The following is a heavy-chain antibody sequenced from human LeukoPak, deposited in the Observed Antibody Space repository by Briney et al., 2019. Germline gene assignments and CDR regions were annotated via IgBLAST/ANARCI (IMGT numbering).Heavy chain of an antibody. CDR3: AKGPPLLSYFQH. Sequence: SETLSLTCAVYGGSFSGYYWSWIRQPPGGGLEWIGEINHSGSTNYNPSLKSRVTISVDTSKNQFSLKLSSVTAADTAVYYCAKGPPLLSYFQHWGQGTLVTVSS. J-gene: IGHJ1*01. CDR2: INHSGST. V-gene: IGHV4-34*01. D-gene: IGHD2-15*01. CDR1: GGSFSGYY.